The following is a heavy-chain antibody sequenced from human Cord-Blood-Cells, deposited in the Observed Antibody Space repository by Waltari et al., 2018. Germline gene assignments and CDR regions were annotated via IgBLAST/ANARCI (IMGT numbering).Heavy chain of an antibody. CDR2: ISYDGSNK. Sequence: GESGGGVVQPGRSLRLSWAASGFTFSSYGMHWVRQAPGKGLEWVAVISYDGSNKYYADSVKGRFTISRDNSKNTLYLQMNSLRAEDTAVYYCAKGWLELLGYAFDIWGQGTMVTVSS. CDR1: GFTFSSYG. D-gene: IGHD1-7*01. CDR3: AKGWLELLGYAFDI. V-gene: IGHV3-30*18. J-gene: IGHJ3*02.